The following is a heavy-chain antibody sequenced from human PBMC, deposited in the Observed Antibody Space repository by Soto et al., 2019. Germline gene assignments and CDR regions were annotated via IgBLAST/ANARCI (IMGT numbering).Heavy chain of an antibody. CDR3: AREILTGSSYFDY. CDR2: ISYDGSNK. V-gene: IGHV3-30-3*01. D-gene: IGHD3-9*01. J-gene: IGHJ4*02. Sequence: PGGSLRLSCAASGFTFSSYAMHWVRQAPGKGLEWVAVISYDGSNKYYADSVKGRFTISRDNSKNTLYLQMNSLRAEDTAVYYCAREILTGSSYFDYWGQGTLVTVSS. CDR1: GFTFSSYA.